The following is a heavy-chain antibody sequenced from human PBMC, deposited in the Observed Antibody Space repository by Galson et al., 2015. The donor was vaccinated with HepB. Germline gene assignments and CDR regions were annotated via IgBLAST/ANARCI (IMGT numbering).Heavy chain of an antibody. CDR3: AKDSACGGDCYLYYFDY. V-gene: IGHV3-23*01. Sequence: SLRLSCAASGFTFNNYAMNWVRQAPGKGLEWVSAISGSGGNTYYADSVKGRFTIPRDNSKNTLYLQMNSLRAEDRAVYYCAKDSACGGDCYLYYFDYWGQGTLVTVSS. D-gene: IGHD2-21*02. CDR1: GFTFNNYA. CDR2: ISGSGGNT. J-gene: IGHJ4*02.